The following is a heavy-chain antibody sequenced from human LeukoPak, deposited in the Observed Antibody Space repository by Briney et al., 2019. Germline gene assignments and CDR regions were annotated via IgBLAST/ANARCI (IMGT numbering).Heavy chain of an antibody. CDR3: ARDETYYYDSSGYYYANAFDI. CDR1: GFTFSSYS. CDR2: ISSSSSYI. J-gene: IGHJ3*02. Sequence: GGSLRLSCAASGFTFSSYSMNWVRQAPGEGLEWVSSISSSSSYIYYADSVKGRFTISRDNAKNSLYLQMNSLRAEDTAVYYCARDETYYYDSSGYYYANAFDIWGQGTMVTVSS. D-gene: IGHD3-22*01. V-gene: IGHV3-21*01.